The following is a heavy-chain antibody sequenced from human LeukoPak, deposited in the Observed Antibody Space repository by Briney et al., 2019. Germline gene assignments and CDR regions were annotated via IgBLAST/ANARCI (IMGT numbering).Heavy chain of an antibody. CDR3: ARDRGPGYSYGVLDY. CDR1: GFTFSSYG. D-gene: IGHD5-18*01. V-gene: IGHV3-33*01. J-gene: IGHJ4*02. Sequence: GGSLRLSCAASGFTFSSYGMHWVRQAPGKGLGWMAVMWYDGSNKYYADTVKGRFTISRDNSKNTLYLQMNSLRAEDTAVYYCARDRGPGYSYGVLDYWGQGTLVTVSS. CDR2: MWYDGSNK.